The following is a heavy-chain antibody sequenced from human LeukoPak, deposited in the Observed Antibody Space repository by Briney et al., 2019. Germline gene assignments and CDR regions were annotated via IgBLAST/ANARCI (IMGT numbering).Heavy chain of an antibody. CDR2: INPNSGGT. V-gene: IGHV1-2*02. CDR1: GYTFTGYY. CDR3: ASSLDYGDYGLPDY. D-gene: IGHD4-17*01. J-gene: IGHJ4*02. Sequence: ASVKVPCKASGYTFTGYYMHWVRQAPGQGLEWMGWINPNSGGTNYARKFQGRVTMTRDTSISTAYMELSRLRSDDTAVYYCASSLDYGDYGLPDYWGQGTLVTVSS.